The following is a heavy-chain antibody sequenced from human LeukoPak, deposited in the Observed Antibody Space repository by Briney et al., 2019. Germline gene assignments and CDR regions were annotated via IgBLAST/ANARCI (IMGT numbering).Heavy chain of an antibody. CDR1: GGSISSGDYY. CDR3: ARDESFTDCSSTSCYLNWYFDL. CDR2: IYYSGST. V-gene: IGHV4-30-4*01. Sequence: SETLSLTCTVSGGSISSGDYYWSWIRQPPGKGLEWNGYIYYSGSTYYNPSLKSRVTISVDTSKNQFSLKLSSVTAADTAVYYCARDESFTDCSSTSCYLNWYFDLWGRGTLVTVSS. D-gene: IGHD2-2*01. J-gene: IGHJ2*01.